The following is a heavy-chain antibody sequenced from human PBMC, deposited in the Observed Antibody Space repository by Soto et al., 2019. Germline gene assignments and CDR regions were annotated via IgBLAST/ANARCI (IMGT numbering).Heavy chain of an antibody. J-gene: IGHJ6*02. CDR3: ARGVKCSSCSPLIKLSRLRNGMDL. V-gene: IGHV4-34*01. Sequence: SETLSLTCAFYGDSFSGYYWSWVRQPPGKGLEWIGQINQSGDTHYNPSLKTRGTISIDTSKKQFSLNLDSVTAADTAVYFCARGVKCSSCSPLIKLSRLRNGMDLWGQGTTVTVSS. CDR2: INQSGDT. D-gene: IGHD6-13*01. CDR1: GDSFSGYY.